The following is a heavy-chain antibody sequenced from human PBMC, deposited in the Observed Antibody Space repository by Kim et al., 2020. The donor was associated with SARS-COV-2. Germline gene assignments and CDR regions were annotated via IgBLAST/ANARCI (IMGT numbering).Heavy chain of an antibody. J-gene: IGHJ6*02. D-gene: IGHD6-13*01. CDR3: AKEAAYYYHYGMDV. V-gene: IGHV3-23*01. Sequence: SVEDRFTSTKDNSKTSLFLQMNSLRAEDTAVYYCAKEAAYYYHYGMDVWGQGTTVTVSS.